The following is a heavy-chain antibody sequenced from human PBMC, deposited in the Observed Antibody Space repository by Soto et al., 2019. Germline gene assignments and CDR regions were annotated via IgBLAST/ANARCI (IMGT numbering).Heavy chain of an antibody. CDR2: LNPNSDNS. CDR1: GYTFTTYD. CDR3: ARTLSGYYAY. D-gene: IGHD3-22*01. Sequence: QLQLVQSGAEVKKPGASVKVSCKASGYTFTTYDISWVRQATGQGREWMGWLNPNSDNSGYAQKFQGRVTMTRDTSTSTAYMELSNLRSEDTAVYYCARTLSGYYAYWGQGTLVTVSS. V-gene: IGHV1-8*01. J-gene: IGHJ4*02.